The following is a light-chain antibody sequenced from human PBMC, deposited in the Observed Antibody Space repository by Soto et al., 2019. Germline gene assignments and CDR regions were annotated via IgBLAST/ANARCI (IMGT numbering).Light chain of an antibody. J-gene: IGLJ1*01. CDR2: EGS. Sequence: QSVLTQPASVSGSPGQSITIPCTGNSSDVGSSNLVSWYQQHPGKTPKLIIYEGSRRPSGVSGRFSGSMSGNAASLTISGLQAEDEADYYCCSFARSSTSYVFGTGTKVTVL. CDR3: CSFARSSTSYV. V-gene: IGLV2-23*01. CDR1: SSDVGSSNL.